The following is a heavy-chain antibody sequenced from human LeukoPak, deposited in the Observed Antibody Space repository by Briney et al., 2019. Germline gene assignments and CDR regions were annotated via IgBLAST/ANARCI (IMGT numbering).Heavy chain of an antibody. D-gene: IGHD5-18*01. CDR1: GFTVSSND. V-gene: IGHV3-53*01. Sequence: PGGSLRLSCGASGFTVSSNDISWVRQAPGKGLEWVSVIYSGGSTDYADSVKGRFTISRDNSKNTLYLQMNSLRADDTAVYYCAKRDTVRMYYFDYWGQGTLVTVSS. CDR2: IYSGGST. J-gene: IGHJ4*02. CDR3: AKRDTVRMYYFDY.